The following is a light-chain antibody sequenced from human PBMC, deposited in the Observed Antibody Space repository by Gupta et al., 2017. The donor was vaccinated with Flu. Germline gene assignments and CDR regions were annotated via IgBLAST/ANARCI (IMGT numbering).Light chain of an antibody. CDR2: GAS. V-gene: IGKV3-20*01. J-gene: IGKJ3*01. CDR1: QGVSSNF. CDR3: QQFGSIPFT. Sequence: DRATLSCRASQGVSSNFLAWYQQRPGQAPRLLMSGASHRATGIPDRFSGSGSGTDFTLTISRLEPEDVAVYYCQQFGSIPFTFGPGTTVDIK.